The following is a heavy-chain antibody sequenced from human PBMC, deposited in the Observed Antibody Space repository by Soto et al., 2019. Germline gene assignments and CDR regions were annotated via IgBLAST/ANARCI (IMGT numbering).Heavy chain of an antibody. CDR3: ARGDVRVVASFDP. Sequence: VSVKVSCKASGYTFTDYYIHWVRQAPGQGLEWMGWINPNSGGTNYAQKFQGRVTMTRDTSISTAYMELSRLISDDTAVYYCARGDVRVVASFDPWGQGALVTVSS. CDR2: INPNSGGT. J-gene: IGHJ5*02. D-gene: IGHD2-15*01. CDR1: GYTFTDYY. V-gene: IGHV1-2*02.